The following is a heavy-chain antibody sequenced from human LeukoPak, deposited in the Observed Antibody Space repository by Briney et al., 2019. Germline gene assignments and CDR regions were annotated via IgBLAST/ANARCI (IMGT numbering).Heavy chain of an antibody. V-gene: IGHV3-23*01. CDR2: ISGSGGST. D-gene: IGHD4-17*01. J-gene: IGHJ4*02. Sequence: GGSLRLSCAASGFTFSSYAMSWVRQAPGKGLEWVSAISGSGGSTYYADSVKGRLTISRDNSKNTLYLQMNSLRAEDTAVYYCAKPTGTGATVTTYYFDYWGQGTLVTVSS. CDR3: AKPTGTGATVTTYYFDY. CDR1: GFTFSSYA.